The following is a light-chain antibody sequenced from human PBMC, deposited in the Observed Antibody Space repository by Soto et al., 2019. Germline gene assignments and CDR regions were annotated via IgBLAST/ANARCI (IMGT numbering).Light chain of an antibody. V-gene: IGLV2-14*01. CDR1: SSDVGGYNF. J-gene: IGLJ1*01. Sequence: QSVLTQPASVSGSPGQSITISCTGTSSDVGGYNFVSWYQQYPGTAPKVVIYEVNNRPSGVSDRFSGSKSGNTASLTISGLQAEDKADYYCSSYTTSSTLVFGTGTKV. CDR3: SSYTTSSTLV. CDR2: EVN.